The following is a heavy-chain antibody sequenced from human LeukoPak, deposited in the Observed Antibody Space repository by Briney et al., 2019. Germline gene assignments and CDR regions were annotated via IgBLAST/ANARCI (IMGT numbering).Heavy chain of an antibody. V-gene: IGHV4-31*03. D-gene: IGHD1-26*01. Sequence: SETLSLTCTVSGGSISNGDRYWSWIRQHPGKGLEWIGHIYYSGSTYYNPSLKSRVTISVDTSKNQFSLKLSSVTAADTAVYYCASGGSYNDWFDPWGQGTLVTVSS. CDR1: GGSISNGDRY. CDR3: ASGGSYNDWFDP. CDR2: IYYSGST. J-gene: IGHJ5*02.